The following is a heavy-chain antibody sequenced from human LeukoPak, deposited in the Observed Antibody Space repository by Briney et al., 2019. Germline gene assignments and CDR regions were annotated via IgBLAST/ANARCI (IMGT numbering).Heavy chain of an antibody. CDR2: ISAYNGNT. CDR1: GYTFTSYG. CDR3: ATDGVAGYYYYYGMDV. V-gene: IGHV1-18*01. Sequence: GASVKVSCKASGYTFTSYGISWVRQAPGQGLEWMGWISAYNGNTNYAQKLQGRVTMTTDTSTSTAYMELRSLRSDDTAVYYCATDGVAGYYYYYGMDVWGQGTTVTVSS. D-gene: IGHD6-19*01. J-gene: IGHJ6*02.